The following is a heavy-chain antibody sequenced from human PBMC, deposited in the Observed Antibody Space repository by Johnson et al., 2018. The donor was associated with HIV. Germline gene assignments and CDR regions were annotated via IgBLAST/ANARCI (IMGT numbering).Heavy chain of an antibody. Sequence: VQLVESGGGLVQPGGSLRLSCAASGFTFSSYAMHWVRQAPGKGLEYVSAISSNGGSTYYANSVKGRFTISRDNSKNTLYLQMNSLRAEDTAVYYCARNGLIPAAKGVAFDIWGQGTTVTVSS. J-gene: IGHJ3*02. CDR1: GFTFSSYA. CDR3: ARNGLIPAAKGVAFDI. V-gene: IGHV3-64*01. CDR2: ISSNGGST. D-gene: IGHD2-2*01.